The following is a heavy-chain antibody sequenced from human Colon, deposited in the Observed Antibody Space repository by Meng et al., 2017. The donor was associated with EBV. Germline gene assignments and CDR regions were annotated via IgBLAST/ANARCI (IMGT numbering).Heavy chain of an antibody. CDR1: GASISSNNW. CDR3: ARGNAYNAPSFDY. V-gene: IGHV4-4*02. CDR2: IYHGGNT. J-gene: IGHJ4*02. Sequence: GQRQEAGPGRWGPSGTLSLPCPVSGASISSNNWWRWVREPPGKGLEWIGEIYHGGNTNYNPSLKSRVTISVDRSNDQFSLSLSSVTAADTAVYYCARGNAYNAPSFDYWGQGTLVTVSS. D-gene: IGHD5-24*01.